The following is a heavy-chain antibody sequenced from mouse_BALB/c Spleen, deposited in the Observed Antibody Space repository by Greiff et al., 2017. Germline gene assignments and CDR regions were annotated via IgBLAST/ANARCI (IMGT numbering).Heavy chain of an antibody. CDR1: GYTFTDYY. D-gene: IGHD1-1*01. CDR3: AIITTVKDWYFDV. V-gene: IGHV1-77*01. J-gene: IGHJ1*01. CDR2: IYPGSGNT. Sequence: QVQLQQSGAELARPGASVKLSCKASGYTFTDYYINWVKQRTGQGLEWIGEIYPGSGNTYYNEKFKGKATLTADKSSSTAYMQLSSLTSEDSAVYFCAIITTVKDWYFDVWGAGTTVTVSS.